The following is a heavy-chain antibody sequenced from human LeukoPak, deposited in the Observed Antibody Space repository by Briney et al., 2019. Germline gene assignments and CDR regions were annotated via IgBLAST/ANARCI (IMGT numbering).Heavy chain of an antibody. CDR1: EYIFTGYY. D-gene: IGHD5-18*01. V-gene: IGHV1-2*02. CDR3: AIARDTPIFDP. CDR2: INPNSGGT. J-gene: IGHJ5*02. Sequence: ASVKVSCKASEYIFTGYYMHWVRQAPGQGPEWMGWINPNSGGTKYTQKFQGRVAMTRDPSISTAYMELSRLRSDDTAVYYCAIARDTPIFDPWGQGTLVTVSS.